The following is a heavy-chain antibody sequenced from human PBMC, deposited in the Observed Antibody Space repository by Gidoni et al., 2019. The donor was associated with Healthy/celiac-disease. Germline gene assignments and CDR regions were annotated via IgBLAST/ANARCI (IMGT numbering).Heavy chain of an antibody. CDR3: AKDATTQT. CDR1: GFTFSSSA. CDR2: ISGSGGRT. Sequence: VQLLESGGGLVHPGGSLRPSCSSSGFTFSSSAMRWVRPAPGKGREWVSAISGSGGRTYYADSVKGRLTISRDNSKNTLYLQMNSLRAEDTAVYYCAKDATTQTWGQGTLVTVSS. V-gene: IGHV3-23*01. D-gene: IGHD1-1*01. J-gene: IGHJ5*02.